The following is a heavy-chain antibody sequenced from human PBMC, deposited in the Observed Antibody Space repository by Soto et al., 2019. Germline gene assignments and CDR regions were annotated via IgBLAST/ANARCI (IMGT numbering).Heavy chain of an antibody. V-gene: IGHV3-9*01. CDR3: AKEMITFGDFNYYYMDV. J-gene: IGHJ6*03. CDR2: ITWHSGTI. CDR1: GFTFDQYT. D-gene: IGHD3-16*01. Sequence: EVQLVESGGGLVQPGRSLRLACAASGFTFDQYTMHWVRQAPGKGLEWVSSITWHSGTIGYADSVKDRFTTSRDNAKNSLYLQMNSLRGEDTALYYCAKEMITFGDFNYYYMDVWGNGTTVTVSS.